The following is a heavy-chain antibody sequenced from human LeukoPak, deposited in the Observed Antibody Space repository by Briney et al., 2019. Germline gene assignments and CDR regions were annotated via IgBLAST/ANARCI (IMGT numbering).Heavy chain of an antibody. CDR1: GGSISRSSYY. D-gene: IGHD3-22*01. CDR2: IYYSGNT. Sequence: PSETLSLTCTVSGGSISRSSYYWGWIRQPPGKGLEWIGSIYYSGNTDYNPSLKSRVTISVDTSKNQFSLRLNSVTAADTAVYYCARVTGYMIEDYFDYWGQGTLVTVSS. CDR3: ARVTGYMIEDYFDY. J-gene: IGHJ4*02. V-gene: IGHV4-39*07.